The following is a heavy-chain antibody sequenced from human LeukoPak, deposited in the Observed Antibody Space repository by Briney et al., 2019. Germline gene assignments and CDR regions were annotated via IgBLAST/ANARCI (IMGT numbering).Heavy chain of an antibody. D-gene: IGHD4-17*01. Sequence: GGSLRLSCAASGFTFSSYWMSWVRQAPGKGLEWVANIKQDGSEKYYVDSVKGRFTISRDNAKNSLYLQMNSLRAEDTAVYYCARTSPYGDNPYYYYGMDVWGQGTTVTVSS. CDR1: GFTFSSYW. J-gene: IGHJ6*02. CDR2: IKQDGSEK. V-gene: IGHV3-7*01. CDR3: ARTSPYGDNPYYYYGMDV.